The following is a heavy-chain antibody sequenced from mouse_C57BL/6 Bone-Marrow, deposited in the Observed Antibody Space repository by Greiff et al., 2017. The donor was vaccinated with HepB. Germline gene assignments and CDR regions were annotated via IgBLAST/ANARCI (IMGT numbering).Heavy chain of an antibody. CDR2: ISDGGSYT. CDR3: ARRALYYGSSYGYFDV. V-gene: IGHV5-4*01. Sequence: EVQRVESGGGLVKPGGSLKLSCAASGFTFSSYAMSWVRQTPEKRLEWVATISDGGSYTYYPDNVKGRFTISRDNAKNNLYLQMSHLKSEDTAMYYCARRALYYGSSYGYFDVWGTGTTVTVSS. J-gene: IGHJ1*03. CDR1: GFTFSSYA. D-gene: IGHD1-1*01.